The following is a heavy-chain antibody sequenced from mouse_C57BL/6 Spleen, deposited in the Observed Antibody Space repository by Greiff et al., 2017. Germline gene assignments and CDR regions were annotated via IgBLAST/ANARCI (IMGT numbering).Heavy chain of an antibody. CDR1: GYAFSSSW. V-gene: IGHV1-82*01. D-gene: IGHD1-1*01. Sequence: VQLQQSGPELVKPGASVKISCKASGYAFSSSWMNWVKQRPGKGLEWIGRIYPGDGDTNYNGKFKGKATLTADKSSSTAYMQLRSLTSEDSAVYFCARGRELRDYFDYWGQGTTLTVSS. CDR3: ARGRELRDYFDY. J-gene: IGHJ2*01. CDR2: IYPGDGDT.